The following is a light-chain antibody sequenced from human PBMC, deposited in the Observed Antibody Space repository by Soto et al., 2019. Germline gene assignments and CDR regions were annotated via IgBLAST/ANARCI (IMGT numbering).Light chain of an antibody. CDR1: SSDIGTYNL. CDR3: CSYAGSGTDNYV. CDR2: EGI. Sequence: QSVLTQPASVSGSPGQSITLSCTGTSSDIGTYNLVSWYQHYPGKAPKLMIYEGIKRPSGVSNRFSGSKSGNTAFLTISGLQAEDEADYYCCSYAGSGTDNYVFGSGTKLNVL. V-gene: IGLV2-23*01. J-gene: IGLJ1*01.